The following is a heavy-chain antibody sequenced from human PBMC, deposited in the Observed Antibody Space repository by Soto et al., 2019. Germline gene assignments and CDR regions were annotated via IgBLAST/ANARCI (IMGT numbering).Heavy chain of an antibody. CDR1: GFTFSTYS. V-gene: IGHV3-48*01. CDR2: ISSGSSTI. Sequence: GGSLRLSCAASGFTFSTYSMNWVRQAPGKGLEWVSYISSGSSTIYYADSVMGRFTISRDNAKNSLYLQMDSLRAEDTAVYYDTRGAYMDVWATGTAVTVSS. J-gene: IGHJ6*03. D-gene: IGHD2-2*01. CDR3: TRGAYMDV.